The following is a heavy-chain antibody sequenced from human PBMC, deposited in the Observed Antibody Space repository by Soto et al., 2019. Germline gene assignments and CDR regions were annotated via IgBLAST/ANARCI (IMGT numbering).Heavy chain of an antibody. CDR2: INSEGSRT. CDR1: GFTFSNYW. J-gene: IGHJ6*03. CDR3: ARVAVGYYYMDV. V-gene: IGHV3-74*01. Sequence: EVQRVESGGGLVQPGGSLRLSCAASGFTFSNYWMHWVRQATGKGLVWVSRINSEGSRTNYADYVKGRFTISRDNAKDTLYLQMNSLRVEDTAVYFCARVAVGYYYMDVWGKGDTVTVS.